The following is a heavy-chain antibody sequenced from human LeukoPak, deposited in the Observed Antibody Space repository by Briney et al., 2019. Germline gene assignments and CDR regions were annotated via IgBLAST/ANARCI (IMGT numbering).Heavy chain of an antibody. D-gene: IGHD2-21*02. V-gene: IGHV4-30-4*01. Sequence: PSETLSLTCTVSGGSISSGDYYWSWIRQPPGKGLEWIGYIYYSGSTYYNPSLKSRVTISVDTSKNQFSLKLSSVTAADTAVYYCAREGVVATAIDYWGQGTLVTVSS. CDR2: IYYSGST. CDR3: AREGVVATAIDY. CDR1: GGSISSGDYY. J-gene: IGHJ4*02.